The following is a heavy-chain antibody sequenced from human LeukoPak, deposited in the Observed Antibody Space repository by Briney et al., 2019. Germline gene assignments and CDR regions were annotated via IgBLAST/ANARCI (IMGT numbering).Heavy chain of an antibody. CDR3: ARAPSGCGGTCPFDS. CDR2: TYYRSKWYN. J-gene: IGHJ4*02. Sequence: SQTLSLTCAISGDSVSSNNGAWNWIRQSPSRGLEWLGRTYYRSKWYNEYAVSMEGRITINPDTSKNQFSLQLNSVTPEDTAVYYCARAPSGCGGTCPFDSWGQGTLVTVFS. D-gene: IGHD2-15*01. V-gene: IGHV6-1*01. CDR1: GDSVSSNNGA.